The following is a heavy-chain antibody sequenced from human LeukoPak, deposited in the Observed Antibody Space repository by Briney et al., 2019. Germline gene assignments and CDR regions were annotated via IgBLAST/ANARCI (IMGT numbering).Heavy chain of an antibody. Sequence: ASVKVSCKASGGTFSSYAISWVRQAPGQGLEWMGRIIPIFGIANYAQKFQGRVTITADKSTSTAYMELSSLRSEDTAVYYCAVERGDCYYCMDYWGQGTLVTVSS. CDR2: IIPIFGIA. CDR3: AVERGDCYYCMDY. CDR1: GGTFSSYA. D-gene: IGHD2-21*02. J-gene: IGHJ4*02. V-gene: IGHV1-69*04.